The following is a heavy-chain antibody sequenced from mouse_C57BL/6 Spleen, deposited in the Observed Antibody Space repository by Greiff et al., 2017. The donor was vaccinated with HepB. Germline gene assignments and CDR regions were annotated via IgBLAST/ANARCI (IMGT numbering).Heavy chain of an antibody. CDR3: ARHAEDYDYYEGFAY. CDR2: ISSGGSYT. V-gene: IGHV5-6*02. D-gene: IGHD2-4*01. CDR1: GFTFSSYG. J-gene: IGHJ3*01. Sequence: EVKLVESGGDLVKPGGSLKLSCAASGFTFSSYGMSWVRQTPDKRLEWVATISSGGSYTYYPDSVKGRFTISRDNAKNTLYLQMSSLKSEDTAMYYCARHAEDYDYYEGFAYWGQGTLVTVSA.